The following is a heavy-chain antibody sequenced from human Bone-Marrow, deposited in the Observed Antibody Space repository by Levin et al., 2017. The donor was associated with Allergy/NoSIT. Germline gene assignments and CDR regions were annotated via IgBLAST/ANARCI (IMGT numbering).Heavy chain of an antibody. D-gene: IGHD3-10*01. CDR2: IGGSGSTT. J-gene: IGHJ6*02. Sequence: GGSLRLSCAASGFIFSDYYMTWIRQAPGKGLEWVSYIGGSGSTTYYADSVKGRFTISRDNAKKSLYLQMNSLRAEDTAVYYCARDYYGSGSYNKDGMDVWGQGTTVTVSS. V-gene: IGHV3-11*01. CDR3: ARDYYGSGSYNKDGMDV. CDR1: GFIFSDYY.